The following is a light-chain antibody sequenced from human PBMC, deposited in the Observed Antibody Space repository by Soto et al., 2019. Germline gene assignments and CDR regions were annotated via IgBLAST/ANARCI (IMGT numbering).Light chain of an antibody. CDR2: GAS. Sequence: EIVLTQSPGTLSLSPGERATLSCRASQSVSSSYLAWYQQKPGQAPRLLIYGASSRATGIPDRFSGSGSGTGFTLTISRLEPEDFAVYYCQQYGSSPMYTFGQGTKVDIK. J-gene: IGKJ2*01. CDR3: QQYGSSPMYT. V-gene: IGKV3-20*01. CDR1: QSVSSSY.